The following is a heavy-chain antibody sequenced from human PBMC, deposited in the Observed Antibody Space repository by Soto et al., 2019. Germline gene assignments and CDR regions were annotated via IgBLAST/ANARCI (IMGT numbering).Heavy chain of an antibody. CDR2: IYYSGNT. D-gene: IGHD3-10*01. CDR3: ARHTDCGSGSSCLGSDNMDTDAFDI. V-gene: IGHV4-39*01. J-gene: IGHJ3*02. CDR1: GGSISSDIHY. Sequence: QLQLQESGPGLVKPSETLSLTCTVSGGSISSDIHYWGWIRQPPGKGLEWIGTIYYSGNTHYNPSLRSRGTISMDTSKTQFSLRLPSVTAADTAVYYCARHTDCGSGSSCLGSDNMDTDAFDIWGQGTMVTVS.